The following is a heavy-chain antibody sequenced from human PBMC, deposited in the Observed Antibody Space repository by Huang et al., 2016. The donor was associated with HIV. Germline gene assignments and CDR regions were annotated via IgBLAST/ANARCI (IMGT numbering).Heavy chain of an antibody. Sequence: QVELVQSGAEVKRPGASVRVSCKAAGYIFPKYGINWVRQAPGQGLEWMGWISAYKGNTNYAEKFQGRVTLTRDTSATTAYMELRDVTSADTAVYYCARDHWYPLQNWFDLWGQGTLVTVSS. D-gene: IGHD1-1*01. J-gene: IGHJ5*01. CDR3: ARDHWYPLQNWFDL. CDR2: ISAYKGNT. CDR1: GYIFPKYG. V-gene: IGHV1-18*01.